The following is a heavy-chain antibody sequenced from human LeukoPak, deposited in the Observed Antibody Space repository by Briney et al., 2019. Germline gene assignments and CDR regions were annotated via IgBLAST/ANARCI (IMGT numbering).Heavy chain of an antibody. J-gene: IGHJ6*02. Sequence: SSETLSLTCTVSGGSISSYYWSWIRQPPGKGLEWIGYIYYSGSTNYNPSLKSRVTISVDTSKNQFSLKLSSVTAADTAVYYCARAYGYCSSTSCLYYYYGMDVRGQGTTVTVSS. D-gene: IGHD2-2*03. CDR3: ARAYGYCSSTSCLYYYYGMDV. CDR2: IYYSGST. V-gene: IGHV4-59*01. CDR1: GGSISSYY.